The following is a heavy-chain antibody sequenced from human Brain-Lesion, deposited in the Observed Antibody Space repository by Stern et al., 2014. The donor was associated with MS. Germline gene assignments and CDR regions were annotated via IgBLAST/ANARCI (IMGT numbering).Heavy chain of an antibody. V-gene: IGHV4-39*01. CDR1: GGSISRSTYY. CDR3: ARASGLFEY. J-gene: IGHJ4*02. Sequence: QVQLVESGPGLVKPSETLSLTCTVSGGSISRSTYYWGWLRLSPGKGLEWIGSVYYNPSLKSRVTLPVHMSTNQFSLHLASVTAADTGLYYCARASGLFEYWGQGVLVTVSS. CDR2: VY. D-gene: IGHD3-16*01.